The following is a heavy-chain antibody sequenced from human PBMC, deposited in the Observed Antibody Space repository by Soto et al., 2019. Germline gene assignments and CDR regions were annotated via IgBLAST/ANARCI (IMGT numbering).Heavy chain of an antibody. CDR3: ARETVTVLPFDY. Sequence: QVQLVQSGAEVKKPGASVKVSCKASGYTFTSYAMHWVRQGPGQRLEWMGWINAGNGNTKYSQKFQGRVTITRDTSASTAYMELSSLRSEDTAVYYCARETVTVLPFDYWGQGTLVTVSS. D-gene: IGHD4-17*01. V-gene: IGHV1-3*01. CDR2: INAGNGNT. J-gene: IGHJ4*02. CDR1: GYTFTSYA.